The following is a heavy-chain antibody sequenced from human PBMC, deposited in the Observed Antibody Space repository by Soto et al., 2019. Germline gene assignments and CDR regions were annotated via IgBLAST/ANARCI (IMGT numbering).Heavy chain of an antibody. Sequence: QVQLLQSGSEVKKPGSSVKVSCRASGGSLSSYPVTWVRQAPGQGLEWMGRIIPIVGLTNYAQKFQGRVTITADKSTSTAYMVLSSLRSDDTAVYYCARPTGGHDAGGTYMEVWGQGTTVIVSP. D-gene: IGHD1-26*01. CDR2: IIPIVGLT. V-gene: IGHV1-69*02. CDR3: ARPTGGHDAGGTYMEV. CDR1: GGSLSSYP. J-gene: IGHJ6*01.